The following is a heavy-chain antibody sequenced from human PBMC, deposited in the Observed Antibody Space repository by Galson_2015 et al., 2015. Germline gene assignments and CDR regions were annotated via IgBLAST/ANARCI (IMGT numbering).Heavy chain of an antibody. CDR3: ARDQSYYYDSSGYFGSGPSNWFDP. CDR1: GFTFSSYW. J-gene: IGHJ5*02. CDR2: IKQAGSEK. D-gene: IGHD3-22*01. V-gene: IGHV3-7*03. Sequence: SLRLSCAASGFTFSSYWMSWVRQAPGKGLEWVANIKQAGSEKYYVDSVKGRFTISRDNAKNSLYLQMNSLRAEDTAVYYCARDQSYYYDSSGYFGSGPSNWFDPWGQGTLVTVSS.